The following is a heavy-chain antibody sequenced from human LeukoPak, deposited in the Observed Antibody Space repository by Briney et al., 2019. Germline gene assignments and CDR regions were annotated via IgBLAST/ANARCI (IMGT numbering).Heavy chain of an antibody. D-gene: IGHD3-10*01. V-gene: IGHV1-58*01. CDR2: IVVGSGNT. CDR1: GFTFTSSA. Sequence: SVKVSCKASGFTFTSSAVQWVRQARGQRLEWIGWIVVGSGNTNYAQKFQERVTITRDMSTSTAYMELSSLRSEDTAVYYCAAEWGVHDGFDIWGQGTMVTVSS. J-gene: IGHJ3*02. CDR3: AAEWGVHDGFDI.